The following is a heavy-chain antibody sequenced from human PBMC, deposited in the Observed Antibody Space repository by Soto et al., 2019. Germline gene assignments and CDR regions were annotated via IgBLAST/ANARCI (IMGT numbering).Heavy chain of an antibody. CDR1: GGSFKSGSYS. CDR2: VYHTGRT. J-gene: IGHJ4*02. Sequence: QVQLQESGPGLVKPSETLSLTCTVSGGSFKSGSYSWSWIRQPPGKGLEWIVYVYHTGRTSYNPSLQSRVSISMDTYKNQFSLNLASVTAADTAVYFCARDFAYFDSWGQGTLVTVSS. CDR3: ARDFAYFDS. D-gene: IGHD3-3*01. V-gene: IGHV4-61*01.